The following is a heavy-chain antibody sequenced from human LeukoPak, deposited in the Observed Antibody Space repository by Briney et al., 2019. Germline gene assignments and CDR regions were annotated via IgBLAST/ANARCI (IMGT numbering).Heavy chain of an antibody. Sequence: SETLSLTCTVSGGSISSYYWSWIRQPPGKGLEWIGYIYYSGSTNYNPSLKSRVTISVDTSKNQFSLKLSSVTAADTAVYYCARAYSYGILHYWYFDLWGRGTLVTVSS. CDR1: GGSISSYY. D-gene: IGHD5-18*01. CDR3: ARAYSYGILHYWYFDL. J-gene: IGHJ2*01. V-gene: IGHV4-59*01. CDR2: IYYSGST.